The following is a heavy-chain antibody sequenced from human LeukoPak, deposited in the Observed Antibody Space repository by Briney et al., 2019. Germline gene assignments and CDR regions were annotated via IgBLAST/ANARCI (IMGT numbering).Heavy chain of an antibody. CDR2: ISSSSSTI. J-gene: IGHJ4*02. CDR3: AVGSGTYDY. V-gene: IGHV3-48*01. Sequence: RPGGSLRLSCAASGFTFSSYSMNWVRQAPGKGLEWVSYISSSSSTIYYADSVKGRFTISRDNAKNSLYLQMNSLRAEDTAVYYCAVGSGTYDYWGQGTLVTVSS. CDR1: GFTFSSYS. D-gene: IGHD1-14*01.